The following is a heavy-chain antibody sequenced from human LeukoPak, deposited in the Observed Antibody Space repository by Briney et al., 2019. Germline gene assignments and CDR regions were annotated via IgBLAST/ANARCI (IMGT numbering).Heavy chain of an antibody. CDR3: AKLSYVADSSGYYLLAFDI. CDR2: MSDSGDST. D-gene: IGHD3-22*01. J-gene: IGHJ3*02. CDR1: GFTFSSYS. V-gene: IGHV3-23*01. Sequence: PGGSLRLSCAASGFTFSSYSMNWVRQAPGKGLEWVSAMSDSGDSTYYADSVKGRFTISRDNSKNTLYLQMNSLRAEDTAVYYCAKLSYVADSSGYYLLAFDIWGQGTMVTVSS.